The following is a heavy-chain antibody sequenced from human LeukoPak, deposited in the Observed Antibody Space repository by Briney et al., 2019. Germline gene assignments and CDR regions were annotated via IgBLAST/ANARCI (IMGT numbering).Heavy chain of an antibody. CDR2: IYTSGST. Sequence: SETLSLTCTVSGGSISSYYWSWIRQPPGKGLEGMGRIYTSGSTNYNPSLKSRVTMSVDTSKNQFSLKLSSVTAADTAVYYCARDPGYSSSWYFFDYWGQGTLVTVSS. V-gene: IGHV4-4*07. CDR1: GGSISSYY. CDR3: ARDPGYSSSWYFFDY. D-gene: IGHD6-13*01. J-gene: IGHJ4*02.